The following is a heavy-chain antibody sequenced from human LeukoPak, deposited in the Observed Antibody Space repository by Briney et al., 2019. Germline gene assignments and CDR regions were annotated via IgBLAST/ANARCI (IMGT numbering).Heavy chain of an antibody. Sequence: GGSLRLSCAASGFTFSSYAVNWVRQAPGKGLEWVSFIYKGGTTYYADSLRDRFIVSRDNSKDTLYLQMNSLTPEDTYVYYCAKGGAYYYDSSGYYDYWGQGTLVTVSS. CDR3: AKGGAYYYDSSGYYDY. D-gene: IGHD3-22*01. J-gene: IGHJ4*02. CDR1: GFTFSSYA. CDR2: FIYKGGTT. V-gene: IGHV3-23*03.